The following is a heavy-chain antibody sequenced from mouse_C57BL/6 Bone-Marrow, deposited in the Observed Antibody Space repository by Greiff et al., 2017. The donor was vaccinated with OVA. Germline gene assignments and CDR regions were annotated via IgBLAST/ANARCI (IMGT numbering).Heavy chain of an antibody. CDR1: GYTFTSYG. J-gene: IGHJ2*01. CDR3: ARSHYYGSSYGY. V-gene: IGHV1-81*01. D-gene: IGHD1-1*01. Sequence: VHLVESGAELARPGASVKLSCKASGYTFTSYGISWVKQRTGQGLEWIGEIYPRSGNTYYNEKFKGKATLTADKSSSTAYMELRSLTSEDSAVYFCARSHYYGSSYGYWGQGTTLTVSS. CDR2: IYPRSGNT.